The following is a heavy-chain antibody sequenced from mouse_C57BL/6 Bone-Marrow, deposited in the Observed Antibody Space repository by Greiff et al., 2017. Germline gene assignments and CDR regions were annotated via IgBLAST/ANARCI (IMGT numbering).Heavy chain of an antibody. J-gene: IGHJ3*01. CDR1: GFTFSSYA. CDR2: ISSGGDYI. D-gene: IGHD1-1*01. Sequence: EVKVVESGEGLVKPGGSLKLSCAASGFTFSSYAMSWVRQTPEKRLEWVAYISSGGDYIYYADTVKGRFTISRDNARNTLYLQMSSLKSEDTAIYYCTRGAYGTLFAYWGQGTLVTVSA. CDR3: TRGAYGTLFAY. V-gene: IGHV5-9-1*02.